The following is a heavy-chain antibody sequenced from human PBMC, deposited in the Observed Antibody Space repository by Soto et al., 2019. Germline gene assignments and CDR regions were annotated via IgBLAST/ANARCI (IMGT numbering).Heavy chain of an antibody. CDR2: TYYSGTS. V-gene: IGHV4-31*03. CDR3: ARGRNSKGGDFDY. J-gene: IGHJ4*02. CDR1: GGSISSGGYY. D-gene: IGHD3-16*01. Sequence: QVQLQESGPGLVKPSQTLSLTCTVSGGSISSGGYYWTWIRQHPGKDLEWIGGTYYSGTSYYNPSLKSRLTISADTSKNPFPLKVTSLTAADTAVYFCARGRNSKGGDFDYWGQGTLVTVSS.